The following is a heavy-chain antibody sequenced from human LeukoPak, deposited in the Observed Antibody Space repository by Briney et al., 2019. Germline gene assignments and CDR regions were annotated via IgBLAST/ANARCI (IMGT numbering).Heavy chain of an antibody. D-gene: IGHD6-13*01. CDR2: MNPNSGNT. CDR1: GYTFTSYD. V-gene: IGHV1-8*01. CDR3: ARGQQLALDY. Sequence: ASVKVSCKASGYTFTSYDINWVRQATGQGLEWMGWMNPNSGNTVYAQKFQGRVTMTRNTSTSTAYMELSSLRSEDTAVYYCARGQQLALDYWGQGTLVTVSS. J-gene: IGHJ4*02.